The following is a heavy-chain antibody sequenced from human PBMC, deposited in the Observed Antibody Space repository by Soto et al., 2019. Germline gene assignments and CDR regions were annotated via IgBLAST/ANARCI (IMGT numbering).Heavy chain of an antibody. CDR3: ARERGLTVSTLLGY. J-gene: IGHJ4*02. CDR2: VSTYNGNT. V-gene: IGHV1-18*01. CDR1: GYTFTSYG. Sequence: QVQLVQSGAEVKKPGASVKVSCKASGYTFTSYGINWVRQAPGQGLEWMGRVSTYNGNTNYAPRFQGRVTMTTDTSTTTAYMELRSLRSDDTATYYCARERGLTVSTLLGYWGQGPLVSVSS. D-gene: IGHD2-21*01.